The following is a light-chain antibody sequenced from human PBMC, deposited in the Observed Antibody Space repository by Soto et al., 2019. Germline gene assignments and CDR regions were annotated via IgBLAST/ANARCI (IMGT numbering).Light chain of an antibody. CDR1: QHASQT. CDR2: GAS. V-gene: IGKV3-15*01. CDR3: QQYSNWPLT. J-gene: IGKJ5*01. Sequence: VLTHSRRTLSVTHGARVTLSCRASQHASQTLAWYQQKPGQAPRLLIYGASTRATGTPARFSGSGSGREFTLTISSLQSEDSAVYYCQQYSNWPLTFGQGTRLEIK.